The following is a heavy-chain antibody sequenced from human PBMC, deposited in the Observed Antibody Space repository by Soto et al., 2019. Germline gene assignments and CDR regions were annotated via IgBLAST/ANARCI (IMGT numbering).Heavy chain of an antibody. CDR2: ISSSSSYI. CDR3: AGCSGGSCYWFDH. J-gene: IGHJ5*02. Sequence: GGSLRLSCAASGFTFSSYSMNWVRQAPGKGLEWVSSISSSSSYIYYADSVKGRFTISRDNAKNSLYLQMNSLRAEDTAVYCCAGCSGGSCYWFDHWGQGTLVTVSS. D-gene: IGHD2-15*01. V-gene: IGHV3-21*01. CDR1: GFTFSSYS.